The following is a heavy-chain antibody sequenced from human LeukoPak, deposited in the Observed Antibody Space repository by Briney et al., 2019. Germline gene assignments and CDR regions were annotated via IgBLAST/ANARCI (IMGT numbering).Heavy chain of an antibody. D-gene: IGHD6-13*01. V-gene: IGHV4-39*01. CDR1: GGSISSSSYY. J-gene: IGHJ4*02. CDR3: ARRIAAADSFDY. CDR2: IYYSGST. Sequence: PSETLSLTCTVSGGSISSSSYYWGWIRQPPGKGLEWIGSIYYSGSTYYNPSLKSRVTISVDTSKNQFSLKLTSVTAADTAVYYCARRIAAADSFDYWGQGTLVTVSS.